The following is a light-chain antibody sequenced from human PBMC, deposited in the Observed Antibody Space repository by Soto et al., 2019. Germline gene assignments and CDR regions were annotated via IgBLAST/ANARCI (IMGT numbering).Light chain of an antibody. V-gene: IGKV1-5*03. J-gene: IGKJ1*01. CDR1: QSLGGS. Sequence: DIQMTQSPSTLSASVGDRVTITCRASQSLGGSLAWYQQKPGKAPNFLIYKASSLQSGVPSRFSGSISGTEFTLTISSLQPDDFAIYYCQQHESYPWTFGQGTKVEIK. CDR2: KAS. CDR3: QQHESYPWT.